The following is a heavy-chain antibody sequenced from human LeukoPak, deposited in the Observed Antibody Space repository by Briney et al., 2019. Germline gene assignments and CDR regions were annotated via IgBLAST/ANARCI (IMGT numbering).Heavy chain of an antibody. J-gene: IGHJ4*02. CDR3: ARVPLASYYFDY. V-gene: IGHV3-48*01. Sequence: GGSLRLSCAASGFTFSTYSMNWVRQAPGKGLERVSYISSSSNTIYYADSVKGRFTISRDNAKNSLYLQMNSLRAEDTAVYYCARVPLASYYFDYWGQGTLVTVSS. CDR1: GFTFSTYS. CDR2: ISSSSNTI. D-gene: IGHD2-21*01.